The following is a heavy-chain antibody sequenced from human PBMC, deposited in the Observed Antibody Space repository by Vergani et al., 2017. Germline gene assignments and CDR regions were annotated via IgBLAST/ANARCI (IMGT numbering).Heavy chain of an antibody. CDR1: GFTFSSYG. Sequence: QVQLVESGGGVVQPGRSLRLSCAASGFTFSSYGMHWVRQAPGKGLEWVAVTSYDGSNKYYADSVKGRFTIARDNSKNTLYLQMNSLRAEDTAVYYCAKAIGGIDDYGDYVEDFNAFDIWGQGTMVTVSS. J-gene: IGHJ3*02. V-gene: IGHV3-30*18. CDR3: AKAIGGIDDYGDYVEDFNAFDI. D-gene: IGHD4-17*01. CDR2: TSYDGSNK.